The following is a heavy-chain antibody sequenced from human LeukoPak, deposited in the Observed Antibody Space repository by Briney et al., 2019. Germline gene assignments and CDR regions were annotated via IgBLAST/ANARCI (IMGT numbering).Heavy chain of an antibody. V-gene: IGHV3-30*01. J-gene: IGHJ6*03. D-gene: IGHD3-16*01. Sequence: PGGSLRLSCAASQFTFSSHAMNWVRQAPGKGLDWVAVMSFDGSHIYYADSVKGRFIISRDNSKNTLFLQMNSLNADDTAVYYCARGGTYYYQYYYMDVWGKGTTVTVSS. CDR3: ARGGTYYYQYYYMDV. CDR2: MSFDGSHI. CDR1: QFTFSSHA.